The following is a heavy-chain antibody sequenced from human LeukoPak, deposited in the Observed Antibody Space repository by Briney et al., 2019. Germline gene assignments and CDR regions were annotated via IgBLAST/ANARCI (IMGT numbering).Heavy chain of an antibody. D-gene: IGHD3-22*01. V-gene: IGHV3-7*03. J-gene: IGHJ4*02. CDR3: AKAGVGDYDSSGYWY. Sequence: GGSLRLSCAASGFTFSNYWMSWVRQAPGKGLEWVANIKQDGSDKYYVDSVKGRFTISRDNAKNSLYLQMNSLRAEDTAVYYCAKAGVGDYDSSGYWYWGQGTLVTVSS. CDR2: IKQDGSDK. CDR1: GFTFSNYW.